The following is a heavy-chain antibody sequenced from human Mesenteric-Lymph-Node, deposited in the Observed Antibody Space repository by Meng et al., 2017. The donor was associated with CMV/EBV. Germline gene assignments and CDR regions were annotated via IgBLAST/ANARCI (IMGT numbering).Heavy chain of an antibody. CDR1: GFTFDDYA. CDR2: ISWNSGSI. D-gene: IGHD3-3*01. CDR3: AKDVGGGGAYYDFWSGYPSFYYYYGMDV. J-gene: IGHJ6*02. Sequence: SLKISCAASGFTFDDYAMHWVRPAPGKGLEWVSGISWNSGSIGYADSVKGRFTISRDNAKNSLYLQMNSLRAEDTACYYCAKDVGGGGAYYDFWSGYPSFYYYYGMDVWGQGTTVTVSS. V-gene: IGHV3-9*01.